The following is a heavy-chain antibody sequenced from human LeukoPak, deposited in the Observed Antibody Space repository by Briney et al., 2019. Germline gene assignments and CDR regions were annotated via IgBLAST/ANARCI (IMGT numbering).Heavy chain of an antibody. CDR1: GFTVSSNY. Sequence: GGSLRLSCAASGFTVSSNYMSWVRQAPGKGLEWVSVIYSGGSTYYADSVKGRFTISRDNSKNTLYLQMNSLRAEDTAVYYCASSRVGAHDAFDYWGQGTLVTVSS. J-gene: IGHJ4*02. V-gene: IGHV3-53*01. CDR2: IYSGGST. CDR3: ASSRVGAHDAFDY. D-gene: IGHD1-26*01.